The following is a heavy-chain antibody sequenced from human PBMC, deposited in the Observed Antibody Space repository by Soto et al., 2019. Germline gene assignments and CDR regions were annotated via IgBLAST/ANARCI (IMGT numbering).Heavy chain of an antibody. CDR2: TYYRSKWYN. CDR1: GDSVSSNSAA. J-gene: IGHJ4*02. V-gene: IGHV6-1*01. D-gene: IGHD4-17*01. CDR3: ARDRVYGDYAEEPDFDY. Sequence: QVQLQQSGPGLVKPSQTLSLTCAISGDSVSSNSAAWNWIRQSPSRGLEWLGRTYYRSKWYNDYAVSVKSLITINPDTSKNQFSLQLNSVTPEDTAVYYCARDRVYGDYAEEPDFDYWGQGTLVTVSS.